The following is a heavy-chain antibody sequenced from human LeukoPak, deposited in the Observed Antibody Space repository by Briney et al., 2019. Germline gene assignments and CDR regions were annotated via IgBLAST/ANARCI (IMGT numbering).Heavy chain of an antibody. CDR2: INPQNGAT. J-gene: IGHJ6*02. CDR3: ARDSQWLATYYYYGMDV. V-gene: IGHV1-2*02. D-gene: IGHD6-19*01. CDR1: GYTLTDHY. Sequence: ASVKVSCKASGYTLTDHYMHWLRWAPGQGLEWMGWINPQNGATVYAKKSQGRVTMTRDTPVSTLYMELRNLRSDDTAVYYCARDSQWLATYYYYGMDVWGQGTTVTVSS.